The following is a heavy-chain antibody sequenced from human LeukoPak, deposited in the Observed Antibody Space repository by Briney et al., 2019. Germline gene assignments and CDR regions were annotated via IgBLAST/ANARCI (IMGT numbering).Heavy chain of an antibody. CDR1: GDSLSSDIW. J-gene: IGHJ6*02. CDR2: IHHSGGI. D-gene: IGHD4-11*01. CDR3: ARRGIYSKTMDV. V-gene: IGHV4-4*02. Sequence: SGTLSLTCAVSGDSLSSDIWWNWVRQPPGKGLEWIGEIHHSGGINYNPSLKSRVTISVDTSKSQFSLKLSSVTAADTAVYYCARRGIYSKTMDVWGQGTTVTVSS.